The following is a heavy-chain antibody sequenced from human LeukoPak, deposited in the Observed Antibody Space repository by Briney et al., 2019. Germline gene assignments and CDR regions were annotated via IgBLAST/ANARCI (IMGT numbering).Heavy chain of an antibody. CDR3: ATDRKVGTWDPRFNY. CDR2: IRQVDSEK. V-gene: IGHV3-7*01. Sequence: GGSLRLSCSASGFTFSDYWTRWVRQAPGKGLEWVATIRQVDSEKNCVDSVKARSTTSRANAKFSLYLKMTTWRAEAPANNNWATDRKVGTWDPRFNYWGQGTLVTVSS. CDR1: GFTFSDYW. D-gene: IGHD4-23*01. J-gene: IGHJ4*02.